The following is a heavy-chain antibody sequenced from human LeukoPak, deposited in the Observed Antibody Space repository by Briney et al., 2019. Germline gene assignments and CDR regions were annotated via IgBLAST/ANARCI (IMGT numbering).Heavy chain of an antibody. D-gene: IGHD3-3*01. CDR3: AMSGVDSWSGYPLQGFDF. Sequence: SETLSLTCTVSDGSISGYYWSWIRQPPGKRLEWIAYIYYSGSTNYNPSLKSRVTISLDTSKNQFSLKLSSVTAADTAIYYCAMSGVDSWSGYPLQGFDFWGRGTLVTVSS. J-gene: IGHJ4*02. V-gene: IGHV4-59*08. CDR2: IYYSGST. CDR1: DGSISGYY.